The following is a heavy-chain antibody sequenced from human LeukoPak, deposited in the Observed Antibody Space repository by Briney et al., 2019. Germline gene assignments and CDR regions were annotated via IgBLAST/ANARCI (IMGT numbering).Heavy chain of an antibody. CDR3: ARGAMVRPFDY. D-gene: IGHD3-10*01. CDR1: GDSINSYY. J-gene: IGHJ4*02. CDR2: IYYSGST. Sequence: SETLSLTCTVSGDSINSYYWSWIRQPPGKGLEWIGYIYYSGSTNYNPSLKSRVTISVDTSKNQFSLKLSSVTAADTAVYYCARGAMVRPFDYWGQGTLVTVSS. V-gene: IGHV4-59*01.